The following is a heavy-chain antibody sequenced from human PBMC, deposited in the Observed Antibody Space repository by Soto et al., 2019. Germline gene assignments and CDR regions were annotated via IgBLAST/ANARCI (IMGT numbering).Heavy chain of an antibody. CDR2: TYYRSKWYN. V-gene: IGHV6-1*01. CDR3: ARNEWRHLLAYFDY. J-gene: IGHJ4*02. CDR1: GDSVSSKSVA. D-gene: IGHD1-1*01. Sequence: PSQTLSLTCVISGDSVSSKSVAWNWIRQSPSRGLEWLGRTYYRSKWYNDYAVSVQSRIVINPDTSKNQFSLHLNSVTPEDTAVYFCARNEWRHLLAYFDYWGQGTLVTVSS.